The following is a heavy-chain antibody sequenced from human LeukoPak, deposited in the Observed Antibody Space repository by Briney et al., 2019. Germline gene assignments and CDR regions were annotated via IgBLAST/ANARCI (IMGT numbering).Heavy chain of an antibody. J-gene: IGHJ4*02. V-gene: IGHV1-2*02. Sequence: ASVKVSCKASGYTFTGYYMHWVRQAPGQGLEWMGWINPNSGGTNYAQKFQGRVTMTRDTSISTAYMELSRLRSDDTAVYYWAIDPRAIYRSGGSCYKWGQGTLVTVSS. CDR3: AIDPRAIYRSGGSCYK. D-gene: IGHD2-15*01. CDR1: GYTFTGYY. CDR2: INPNSGGT.